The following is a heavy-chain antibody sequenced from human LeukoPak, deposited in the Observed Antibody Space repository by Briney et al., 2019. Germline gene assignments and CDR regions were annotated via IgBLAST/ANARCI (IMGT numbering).Heavy chain of an antibody. CDR3: ARGRPQTIYYYGSGSPVL. D-gene: IGHD3-10*01. V-gene: IGHV3-30*04. Sequence: GGSLRLSCAASGFTFSSYAMHWVRQAPGKGLEWVAVISYDGSNKYYADSVKGRSTISRDNSKNTLYLQMNSLRAEDTAVYYCARGRPQTIYYYGSGSPVLWGQGTLVTVSS. CDR2: ISYDGSNK. J-gene: IGHJ4*02. CDR1: GFTFSSYA.